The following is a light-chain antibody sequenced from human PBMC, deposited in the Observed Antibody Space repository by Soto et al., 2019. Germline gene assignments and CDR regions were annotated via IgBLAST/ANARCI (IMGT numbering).Light chain of an antibody. CDR2: MND. CDR3: ASWDDSLSGYV. V-gene: IGLV1-47*01. Sequence: QSVLTQPPSASGNPGQRLTISCSGSTSNILRNYVYWYRQLPGTAPRLLISMNDQRPSGVPDRFSGSKSGTSASLAISGLRCEDEADYHCASWDDSLSGYVFGTGTKLTVL. CDR1: TSNILRNY. J-gene: IGLJ1*01.